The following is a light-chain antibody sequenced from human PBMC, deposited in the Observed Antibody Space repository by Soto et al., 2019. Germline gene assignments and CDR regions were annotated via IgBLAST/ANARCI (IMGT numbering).Light chain of an antibody. Sequence: SYELTQPPWVSVAPGQTARIPRGGSNIGSKSVHWYQQKTGQDPALVVYDDSDRPSGIPERFSGSNSANTATLTTRRVEAGDDADYYWQVWDSSRDHRDVSRTGTKSTVL. V-gene: IGLV3-21*02. CDR2: DDS. CDR1: NIGSKS. CDR3: QVWDSSRDHRDV. J-gene: IGLJ1*01.